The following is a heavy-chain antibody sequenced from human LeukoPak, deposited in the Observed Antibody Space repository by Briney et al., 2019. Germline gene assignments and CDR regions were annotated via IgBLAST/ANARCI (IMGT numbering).Heavy chain of an antibody. J-gene: IGHJ4*02. CDR2: IYPNSGVT. D-gene: IGHD5-12*01. CDR1: GYSLTGYY. Sequence: ASMKVSCKASGYSLTGYYMHCVRQAPGQGLEWMGCIYPNSGVTDYAQKFQGRVTMPRDTPISTAYMELSRLTSDDTAVYYCAGLSGYDPYYFDYWGQGTLVGVSS. CDR3: AGLSGYDPYYFDY. V-gene: IGHV1-2*02.